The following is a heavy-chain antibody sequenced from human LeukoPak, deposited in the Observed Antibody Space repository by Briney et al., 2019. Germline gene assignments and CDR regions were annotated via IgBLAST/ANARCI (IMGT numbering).Heavy chain of an antibody. CDR1: GYTFTGYY. V-gene: IGHV1-2*02. D-gene: IGHD3-22*01. Sequence: ASVKVSCKASGYTFTGYYMHWVRQAPGQGLEWMGWINPNSGGTNYAQKFQGRVTMTRDTSISTAYMELSRLRSDDTAVYCCARDPSDYYDSSGSDYWGQGTLVTVSS. CDR3: ARDPSDYYDSSGSDY. CDR2: INPNSGGT. J-gene: IGHJ4*02.